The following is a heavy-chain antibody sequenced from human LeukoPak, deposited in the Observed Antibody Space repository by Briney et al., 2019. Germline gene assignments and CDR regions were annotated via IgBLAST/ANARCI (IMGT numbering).Heavy chain of an antibody. Sequence: SETLSLTCTVSGGSISSGNYYWSWIRQPAGKGLEWIGRIYISESTNYNPSLKSRVTISLDTSKNQFSLRLSSVTAADTAVYYCARDRYIAPAAHWFDPWGQGTLVTVSS. CDR3: ARDRYIAPAAHWFDP. CDR2: IYISEST. V-gene: IGHV4-61*02. J-gene: IGHJ5*02. D-gene: IGHD6-13*01. CDR1: GGSISSGNYY.